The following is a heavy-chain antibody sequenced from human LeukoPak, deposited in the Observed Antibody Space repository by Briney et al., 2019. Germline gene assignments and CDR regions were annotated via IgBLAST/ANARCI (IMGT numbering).Heavy chain of an antibody. CDR3: AKGKVNHLGALDF. CDR2: VSESGDGT. V-gene: IGHV3-23*01. CDR1: GFSFSSYA. D-gene: IGHD1-26*01. J-gene: IGHJ4*02. Sequence: GGSLRLSCAASGFSFSSYAMSWVRQAPGKGLEWVSSVSESGDGTYYADSVMGRFIISRDNSRKTFHLQMDSLRADDTVIYYCAKGKVNHLGALDFWGQGTLVTVSS.